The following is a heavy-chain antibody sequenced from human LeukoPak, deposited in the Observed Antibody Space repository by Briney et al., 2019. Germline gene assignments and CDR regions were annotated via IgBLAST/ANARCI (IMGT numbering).Heavy chain of an antibody. D-gene: IGHD7-27*01. CDR2: ISRRGGGS. CDR3: ARDLAWGAFDY. V-gene: IGHV3-23*01. Sequence: GGSLRLSCAASGFTFRNYGMNWVRQAPGKGLEWLSGISRRGGGSYYADSVKGRFTISRDDSKNTLSLQMNSLTVEDTAVYYCARDLAWGAFDYWGQGTLVTVSS. CDR1: GFTFRNYG. J-gene: IGHJ4*02.